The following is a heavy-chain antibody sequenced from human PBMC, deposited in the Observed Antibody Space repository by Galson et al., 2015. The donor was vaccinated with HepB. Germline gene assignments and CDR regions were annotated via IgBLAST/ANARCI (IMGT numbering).Heavy chain of an antibody. Sequence: LRLSCAASGFTFSSYDMHWVRQATGKGLEWVSAIGTAGDPYYPGSVKGRFTISRENAKNSLYLQMNSLRAGDTAVYYCARDQLHRWDQEDIVVVPAAHRGGKFDYWGQGTLVTVSS. CDR2: IGTAGDP. V-gene: IGHV3-13*05. D-gene: IGHD2-2*01. CDR1: GFTFSSYD. CDR3: ARDQLHRWDQEDIVVVPAAHRGGKFDY. J-gene: IGHJ4*02.